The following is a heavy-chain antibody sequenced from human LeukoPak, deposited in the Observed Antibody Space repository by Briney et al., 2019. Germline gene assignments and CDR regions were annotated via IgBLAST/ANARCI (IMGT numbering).Heavy chain of an antibody. J-gene: IGHJ3*02. V-gene: IGHV1-2*02. CDR3: ARDRYDILTGYYLGYAFDI. D-gene: IGHD3-9*01. CDR2: INPNSGGT. Sequence: ASVKVSCKASGYTFTGYYMHWVRQAPGQGLEWMGWINPNSGGTNYAQKFQGRVTMTRDTSISTAYMELSRLRSDDTAVYYCARDRYDILTGYYLGYAFDIWGQGTMVTVSS. CDR1: GYTFTGYY.